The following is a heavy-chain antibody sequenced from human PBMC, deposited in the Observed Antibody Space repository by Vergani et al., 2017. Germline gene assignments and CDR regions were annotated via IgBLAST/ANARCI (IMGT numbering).Heavy chain of an antibody. Sequence: QVQLQQWGGGLLKPSETLSLTCVVNGGSFTSYHWTWIRQSPGEGLEWVGDIDHTGRTDYNPSLKSRLTMSEDKSRNQFSLTLKSVTATYTALYFCARVNTETNGHLYYYYYMDVWGQGTAVTVSS. CDR1: GGSFTSYH. V-gene: IGHV4-34*01. D-gene: IGHD4-11*01. CDR2: IDHTGRT. CDR3: ARVNTETNGHLYYYYYMDV. J-gene: IGHJ6*03.